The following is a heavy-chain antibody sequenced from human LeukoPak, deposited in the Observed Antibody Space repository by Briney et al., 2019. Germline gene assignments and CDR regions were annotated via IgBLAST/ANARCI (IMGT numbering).Heavy chain of an antibody. CDR2: ISYDGSNK. CDR3: AREASSGLGAFDI. Sequence: PGGSLRLSCAASGFTFSSYGMHWVRQAPGKGLEWVAVISYDGSNKYYADSVKGRFAISRDKSKNTLHLQMNSLRAEDAAVYFCAREASSGLGAFDIWGQGTMVTVSS. J-gene: IGHJ3*02. CDR1: GFTFSSYG. V-gene: IGHV3-30*03. D-gene: IGHD3-22*01.